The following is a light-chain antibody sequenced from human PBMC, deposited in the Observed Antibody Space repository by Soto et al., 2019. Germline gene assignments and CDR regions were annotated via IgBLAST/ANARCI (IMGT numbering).Light chain of an antibody. V-gene: IGKV3-15*01. CDR2: GIS. CDR3: QQYSKWPIT. J-gene: IGKJ5*01. CDR1: QSVSSN. Sequence: EIVMTQSPSTLSVSPWERSTLSFRASQSVSSNLAWYQQHPGQPPRLPIYGISTRATGIPARFSGSGSGTEFSLTISSLQSEDFAVYYCQQYSKWPITFGQGTRLEIK.